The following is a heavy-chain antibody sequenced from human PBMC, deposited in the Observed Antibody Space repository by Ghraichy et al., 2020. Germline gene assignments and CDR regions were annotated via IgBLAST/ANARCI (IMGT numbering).Heavy chain of an antibody. Sequence: GGSLRLSCAASEFTFSNYWMSWVRQAPGKGLEWVAHIKPDGSEEFYVDSVKGRSTTSRENAHNSLSLQMNSLRAEDSAVYYCARSTFSSADYWGQGTLVTVSS. V-gene: IGHV3-7*01. CDR2: IKPDGSEE. J-gene: IGHJ4*02. CDR1: EFTFSNYW. D-gene: IGHD6-6*01. CDR3: ARSTFSSADY.